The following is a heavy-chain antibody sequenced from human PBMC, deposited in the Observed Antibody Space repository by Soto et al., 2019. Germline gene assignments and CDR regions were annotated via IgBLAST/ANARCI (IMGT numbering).Heavy chain of an antibody. CDR1: DSSVSSSYW. D-gene: IGHD1-1*01. CDR2: ISYNGDT. Sequence: HVQLQESGPGLVKPSDTLSLTCAVSDSSVSSSYWWGWIRQPPGKGLEWVGYISYNGDTYSNPSLKRLVMMSVDTSKNHFSRKLDSVTAIDTATYYCARIVAPGTQGWFDPLGQGTLGTVAS. V-gene: IGHV4-28*01. CDR3: ARIVAPGTQGWFDP. J-gene: IGHJ5*02.